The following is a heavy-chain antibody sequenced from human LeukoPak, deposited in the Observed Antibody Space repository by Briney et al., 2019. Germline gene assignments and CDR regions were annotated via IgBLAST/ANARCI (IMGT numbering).Heavy chain of an antibody. Sequence: SETLSLTCTVSGGSISSGGYYWSWIRQHPGKGLEWIGYIYYSGSTYYNPSLKTRVTISVDTSKNQFSLKLSSVTAADTAVYYCASIVVPAAINYYYYYMDVWGKGTTVTVSS. D-gene: IGHD2-2*01. J-gene: IGHJ6*03. V-gene: IGHV4-31*03. CDR3: ASIVVPAAINYYYYYMDV. CDR2: IYYSGST. CDR1: GGSISSGGYY.